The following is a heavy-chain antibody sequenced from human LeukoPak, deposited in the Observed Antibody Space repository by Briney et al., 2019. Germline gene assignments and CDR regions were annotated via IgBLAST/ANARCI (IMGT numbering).Heavy chain of an antibody. CDR1: GGSISSYY. D-gene: IGHD3-22*01. J-gene: IGHJ4*02. CDR2: IYYSGTT. CDR3: ARWGHFDTSGYFVVDY. V-gene: IGHV4-59*01. Sequence: SETLSLTCTVSGGSISSYYWSWIRQPPGKGLEWIGYIYYSGTTNYNPSLKSRVTISVDTSKNQFSLKLRSVTAVDTAVYYCARWGHFDTSGYFVVDYWGQGTLVTVSS.